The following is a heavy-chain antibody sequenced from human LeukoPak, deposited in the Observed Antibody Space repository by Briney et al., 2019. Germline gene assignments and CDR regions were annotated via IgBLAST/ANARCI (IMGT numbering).Heavy chain of an antibody. Sequence: ASVKVSCKVSGYTLTELSMHWVRQAPGQRLEWMGWINAGNGNTKYSQKFQGRVTITRDTSASTAYMELSSLRSEDTAVYYCARRPMVRGVINAFDIWGQGTMVTVSS. D-gene: IGHD3-10*01. CDR1: GYTLTELS. V-gene: IGHV1-3*01. CDR3: ARRPMVRGVINAFDI. CDR2: INAGNGNT. J-gene: IGHJ3*02.